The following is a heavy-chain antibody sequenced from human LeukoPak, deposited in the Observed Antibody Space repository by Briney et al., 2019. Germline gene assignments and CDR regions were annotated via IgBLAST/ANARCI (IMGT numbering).Heavy chain of an antibody. CDR3: AKGTYYDFWSGYYYYYYYMDV. J-gene: IGHJ6*03. Sequence: GGSLRLSCAASGFTFDDYAMHWVRQAPGKGLEWVSLISGDGGSTYYAGSVKGRFTISRDNSKNSLYLQMNSLRTEDTALYYCAKGTYYDFWSGYYYYYYYMDVWGKGTTVTVSS. CDR1: GFTFDDYA. D-gene: IGHD3-3*01. V-gene: IGHV3-43*02. CDR2: ISGDGGST.